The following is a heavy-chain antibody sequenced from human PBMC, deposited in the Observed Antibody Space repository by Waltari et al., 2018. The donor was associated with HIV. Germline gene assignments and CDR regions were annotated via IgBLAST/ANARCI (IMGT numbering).Heavy chain of an antibody. CDR2: IKEDGSEE. CDR3: AKGKGMDV. J-gene: IGHJ6*02. Sequence: EVQLVESGGGLVQQGGSLRLSCAASGFSFGGYWMSWVRQAPGKGLEWVANIKEDGSEEYYVDSVKGRFTISKDNAKNSLYLQMNSLRVEDTAVYYCAKGKGMDVWGQGTTVTVSS. V-gene: IGHV3-7*01. CDR1: GFSFGGYW.